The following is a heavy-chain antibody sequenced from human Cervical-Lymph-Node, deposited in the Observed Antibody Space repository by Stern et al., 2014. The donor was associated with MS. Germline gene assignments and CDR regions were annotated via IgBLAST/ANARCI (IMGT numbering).Heavy chain of an antibody. V-gene: IGHV3-30*18. CDR1: GFTFSSYG. J-gene: IGHJ4*02. Sequence: VHLVESGGGVVQPGRSLRLTCTVSGFTFSSYGMHWVRQAPGKGLELVSGISYDGSDTYYAESVKGRFTISRDNSKNTLYLEMRSLRPEDTAVYYCVKRGITEVRGVRLGDYWGPGTLVIVSS. D-gene: IGHD3-10*01. CDR3: VKRGITEVRGVRLGDY. CDR2: ISYDGSDT.